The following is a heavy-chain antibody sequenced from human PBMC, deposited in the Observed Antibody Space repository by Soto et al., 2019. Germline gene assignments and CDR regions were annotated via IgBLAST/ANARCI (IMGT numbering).Heavy chain of an antibody. CDR3: ARDDILTGWGAMRAFDI. V-gene: IGHV3-48*02. D-gene: IGHD3-9*01. CDR1: GFTFSSYS. J-gene: IGHJ3*02. CDR2: ISSSSSTI. Sequence: GGSLRLSCAASGFTFSSYSMNWVRQAPGKGLEWVSYISSSSSTIYYADSVKGRFTISRDNAKNSLYLQMNSLRDEDTAVYYCARDDILTGWGAMRAFDIWGQGTMVTVSS.